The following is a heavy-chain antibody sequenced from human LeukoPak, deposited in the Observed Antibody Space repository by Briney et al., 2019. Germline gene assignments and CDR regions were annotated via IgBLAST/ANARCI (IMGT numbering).Heavy chain of an antibody. CDR1: GGSFSNYY. Sequence: SETLSLTCGVSGGSFSNYYWSWIRQPPGKGLEWIGEINRSGSTNYNPSLKSRVTISVDTSKNEFSLKLSSVTAADTAVYFCAGSGLTTVLYLDWGQGTLVTVSS. D-gene: IGHD4-11*01. V-gene: IGHV4-34*01. J-gene: IGHJ4*02. CDR3: AGSGLTTVLYLD. CDR2: INRSGST.